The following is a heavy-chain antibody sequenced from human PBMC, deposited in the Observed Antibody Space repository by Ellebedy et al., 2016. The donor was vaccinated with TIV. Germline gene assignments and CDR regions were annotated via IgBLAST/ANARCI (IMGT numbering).Heavy chain of an antibody. J-gene: IGHJ4*02. CDR3: ARGPFEN. CDR2: INQDGSEK. V-gene: IGHV3-7*03. Sequence: GESLKISCAASGFTFNNYWMHWVRQAPGKGLEWVANINQDGSEKYYVDSVKGRFTISRDNAKNSLYLQMNSLRAEDTALYYCARGPFENWGQGTLVTVSS. CDR1: GFTFNNYW.